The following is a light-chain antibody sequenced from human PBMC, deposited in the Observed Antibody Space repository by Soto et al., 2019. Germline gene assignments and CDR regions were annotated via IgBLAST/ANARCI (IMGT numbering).Light chain of an antibody. CDR1: QSVSSSY. CDR2: GAS. Sequence: EIVLTQSPGTLSLSPGERATLSCRASQSVSSSYLAWYQQKPGHAPRLLIYGASSRATGIPDRFSGSGSGTDFTLTISRLVPEDFAVYYCQQFGSSPLFTFGPGTKVDVK. CDR3: QQFGSSPLFT. J-gene: IGKJ3*01. V-gene: IGKV3-20*01.